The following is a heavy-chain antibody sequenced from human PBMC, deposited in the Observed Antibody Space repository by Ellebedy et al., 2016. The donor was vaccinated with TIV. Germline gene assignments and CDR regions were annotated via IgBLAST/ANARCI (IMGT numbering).Heavy chain of an antibody. Sequence: GESLKISXAASGFTFSNYWMSWVRQAPGKGLEWVANIKQDGSEKHYVDFVKGRFTISRDNAKSSLYLQMNSLRVEDTALYYCSSHVETSMTHWGQGTLVTVSS. CDR1: GFTFSNYW. J-gene: IGHJ4*02. D-gene: IGHD5-18*01. CDR2: IKQDGSEK. CDR3: SSHVETSMTH. V-gene: IGHV3-7*01.